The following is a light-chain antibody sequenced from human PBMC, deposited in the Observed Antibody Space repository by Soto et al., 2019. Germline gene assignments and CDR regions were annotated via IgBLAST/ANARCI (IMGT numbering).Light chain of an antibody. V-gene: IGKV3-20*01. CDR2: GAS. J-gene: IGKJ5*01. CDR3: QQFSSSPPT. Sequence: EIVLTQSPGTLSLSPGERATLSCRASQSVSSSYLAWYQQKPGQAPRLLIYGASSRATGIPDRFSGSGSGTDFTLTISRLEPEDFAVYYCQQFSSSPPTFGQGTRLENK. CDR1: QSVSSSY.